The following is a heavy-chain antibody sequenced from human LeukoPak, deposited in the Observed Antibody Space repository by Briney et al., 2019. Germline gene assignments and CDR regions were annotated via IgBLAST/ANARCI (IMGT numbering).Heavy chain of an antibody. V-gene: IGHV3-53*05. CDR1: GFTVSSYY. J-gene: IGHJ3*02. CDR2: LYSSGTT. Sequence: GGSLRLSCAASGFTVSSYYMSWVRQAPGKGLEWVSVLYSSGTTYYDDSVKARFTTSRDNSKNTLLLQIITRRAADAAVYYCARDRTAMDAFDIWGQGTMVTVSS. CDR3: ARDRTAMDAFDI.